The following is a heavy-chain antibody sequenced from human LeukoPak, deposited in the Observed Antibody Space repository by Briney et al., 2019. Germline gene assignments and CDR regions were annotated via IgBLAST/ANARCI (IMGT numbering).Heavy chain of an antibody. J-gene: IGHJ4*02. Sequence: GGSLRLSCAASGFTFSSYAMSWVRQAPGKGLEWVSSISSDASYIYYADSVKGRFTISRDNAKNTLYLQMNSLRAEDTAVYYCLRDLNYLGQGILVTVSS. CDR1: GFTFSSYA. CDR2: ISSDASYI. CDR3: LRDLNY. V-gene: IGHV3-21*01. D-gene: IGHD3-9*01.